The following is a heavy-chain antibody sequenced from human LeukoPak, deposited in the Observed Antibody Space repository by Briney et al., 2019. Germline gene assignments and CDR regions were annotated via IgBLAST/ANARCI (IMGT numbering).Heavy chain of an antibody. CDR1: GGSISSSGYY. CDR3: ARQGWELYYFDY. CDR2: IYYSGST. V-gene: IGHV4-39*01. D-gene: IGHD1-26*01. J-gene: IGHJ4*02. Sequence: SETLSLTCIVSGGSISSSGYYWGWIRQPPVKGVEWIGSIYYSGSTYYNPSLKSRVTISVDTSKNQFSLKLSSVTAADTAVYYCARQGWELYYFDYRGQGTLVTVSS.